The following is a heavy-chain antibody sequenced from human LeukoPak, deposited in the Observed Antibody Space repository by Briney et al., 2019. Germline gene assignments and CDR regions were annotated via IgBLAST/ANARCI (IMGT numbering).Heavy chain of an antibody. J-gene: IGHJ4*02. CDR3: ASRPDTSSVTLFDY. V-gene: IGHV1-2*02. CDR2: INLNSGGT. Sequence: ASVNVSCKASGYTFTGFYIHWVRQAPGQGLEWMGWINLNSGGTDYAQRFQGRIIMTRDTSITTAYTELSSLTSDDTAIYYCASRPDTSSVTLFDYWGQGSLVTVSS. CDR1: GYTFTGFY. D-gene: IGHD6-19*01.